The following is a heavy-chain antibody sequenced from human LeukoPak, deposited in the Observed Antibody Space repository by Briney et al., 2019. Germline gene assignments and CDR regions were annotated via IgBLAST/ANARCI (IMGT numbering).Heavy chain of an antibody. D-gene: IGHD2-15*01. CDR2: IYYSGST. CDR3: ARHKGPVVAALHWFDP. CDR1: GGSISSSSYY. Sequence: SETLSLTCTVSGGSISSSSYYWGWMRQPPGKGLEWIGSIYYSGSTYYNPSLKSRVTISVDTSKNQFSLKLSSVTAAATAVYYCARHKGPVVAALHWFDPWGQGTLVTVSS. V-gene: IGHV4-39*01. J-gene: IGHJ5*02.